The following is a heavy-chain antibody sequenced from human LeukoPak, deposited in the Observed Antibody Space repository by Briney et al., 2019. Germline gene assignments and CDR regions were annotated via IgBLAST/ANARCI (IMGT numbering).Heavy chain of an antibody. Sequence: PGGSLRLSCAASGFTFSSYSINWVRQAPGNGLEWVSSISGSSSYIYCADSVKGRFTISRDNARNSLYLQMNSLRAEDTAVYYCARPRRKYNHDAFGIWGQGTMVTVSS. CDR2: ISGSSSYI. V-gene: IGHV3-21*01. J-gene: IGHJ3*02. D-gene: IGHD5-24*01. CDR1: GFTFSSYS. CDR3: ARPRRKYNHDAFGI.